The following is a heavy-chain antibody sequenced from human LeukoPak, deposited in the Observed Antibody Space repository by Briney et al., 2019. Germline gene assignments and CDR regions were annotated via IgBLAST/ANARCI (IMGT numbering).Heavy chain of an antibody. Sequence: SETLSLTCIVSGGSISSSIYYWGWIRQPPGKGLEWIGSIYYSGSTYYNPSLKSRVTISVDTSKNQFSLKLSSVTAADTAVYYCARDIRAVADNWFDPWGQGTLVTVSS. V-gene: IGHV4-39*07. J-gene: IGHJ5*02. CDR2: IYYSGST. CDR1: GGSISSSIYY. D-gene: IGHD6-19*01. CDR3: ARDIRAVADNWFDP.